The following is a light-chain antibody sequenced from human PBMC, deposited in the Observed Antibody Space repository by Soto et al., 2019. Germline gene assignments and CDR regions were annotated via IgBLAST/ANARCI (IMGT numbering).Light chain of an antibody. CDR3: QQYGSSPPIT. Sequence: EIVLTQSPCTLSLSPGEGATLSCRASQSVSSSYLAWYQQKPGQAPRLLIYDASNRATGIPARFSGSGSGTDFTLTISRLEPEDFAVYYCQQYGSSPPITFGQGTRLEIK. CDR2: DAS. J-gene: IGKJ5*01. CDR1: QSVSSSY. V-gene: IGKV3-20*01.